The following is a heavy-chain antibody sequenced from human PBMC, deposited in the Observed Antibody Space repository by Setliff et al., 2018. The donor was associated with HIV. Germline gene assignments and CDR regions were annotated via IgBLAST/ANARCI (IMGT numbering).Heavy chain of an antibody. V-gene: IGHV3-49*04. CDR3: TRDLSHIVVVMPRFRY. CDR1: GFTFGDFA. J-gene: IGHJ4*02. D-gene: IGHD2-21*01. CDR2: IRSKAYGGTT. Sequence: GESLKISCTASGFTFGDFAMSWVRQAPGKGLEWVGFIRSKAYGGTTEYAASVKGRFTISRDDSKSIAYLQMNSLKTEDTAVYYCTRDLSHIVVVMPRFRYWGQGTLVTVS.